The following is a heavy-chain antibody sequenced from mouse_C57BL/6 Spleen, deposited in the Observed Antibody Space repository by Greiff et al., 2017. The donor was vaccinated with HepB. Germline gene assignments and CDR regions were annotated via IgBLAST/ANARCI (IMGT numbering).Heavy chain of an antibody. Sequence: VKVVESGAELARPGASVKLSCKASGYTFTSYGISWVKQRTGQGLEWIGEIYPRSGNTYYNEKFKGKATLTADKSSSTAYMELRSLTSEDSAVYFCARNYYSNYGRVYYYAMDYWGQGTSVTVSS. CDR1: GYTFTSYG. D-gene: IGHD2-5*01. CDR2: IYPRSGNT. V-gene: IGHV1-81*01. CDR3: ARNYYSNYGRVYYYAMDY. J-gene: IGHJ4*01.